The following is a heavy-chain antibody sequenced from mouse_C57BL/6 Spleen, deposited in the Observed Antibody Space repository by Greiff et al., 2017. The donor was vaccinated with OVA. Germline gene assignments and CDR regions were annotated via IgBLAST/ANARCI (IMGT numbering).Heavy chain of an antibody. V-gene: IGHV8-12*01. J-gene: IGHJ2*01. Sequence: QVTLKECGPGILQSSQTLSLTCSFSGFSLSTSGMGVSWIRQPSGKGLEWLAHIYWDDDKRYNPSLKSRLTISKDTSRNQVFLKITSVDTADTATYYCARRRGYDYDDYFDYWGQGTTLTVSS. CDR3: ARRRGYDYDDYFDY. CDR2: IYWDDDK. D-gene: IGHD2-4*01. CDR1: GFSLSTSGMG.